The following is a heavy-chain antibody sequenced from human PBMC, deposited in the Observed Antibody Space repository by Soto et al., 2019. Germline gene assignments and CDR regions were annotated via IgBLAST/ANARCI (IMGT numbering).Heavy chain of an antibody. Sequence: GGSLRLSCVASAFSFTNAWISWVRQAPGKGLEWVGRIKSITDGGTTDYAAPVKGRFTISRDDSNNTLYLQMNSLKTEDTAVYYCPTGRSNYGLDSWGQVTLVAVCS. CDR1: AFSFTNAW. CDR3: PTGRSNYGLDS. CDR2: IKSITDGGTT. D-gene: IGHD5-18*01. V-gene: IGHV3-15*01. J-gene: IGHJ4*02.